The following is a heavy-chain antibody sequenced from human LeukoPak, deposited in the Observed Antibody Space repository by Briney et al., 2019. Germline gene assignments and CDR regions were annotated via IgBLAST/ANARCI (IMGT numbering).Heavy chain of an antibody. V-gene: IGHV3-7*01. J-gene: IGHJ1*01. Sequence: GGSLRLSCAASGFTLSSNWMSWVGRAQGKGREGGAQIKKDGSEKYYVDSVKGRFTISRDNANNSLHLQMTSLRAEDTAVYFCARRTPGYCSGGNCHAFQHWGQGTLVTVSS. CDR1: GFTLSSNW. D-gene: IGHD2-15*01. CDR2: IKKDGSEK. CDR3: ARRTPGYCSGGNCHAFQH.